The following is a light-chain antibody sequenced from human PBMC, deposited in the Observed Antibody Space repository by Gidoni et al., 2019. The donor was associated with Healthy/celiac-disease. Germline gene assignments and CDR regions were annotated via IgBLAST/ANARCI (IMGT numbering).Light chain of an antibody. CDR2: EVS. CDR1: SSDVGGYHN. J-gene: IGLJ1*01. V-gene: IGLV2-14*01. Sequence: QSALTQPTSVSGSPGQSITISCTGTSSDVGGYHNVSWYQQHPGKAPKLMIYEVSNRPSGVSNRFSGSKSGNTASLTISGLQAEDEADYYCSSYTSSSTLRVFGTGTKVTVL. CDR3: SSYTSSSTLRV.